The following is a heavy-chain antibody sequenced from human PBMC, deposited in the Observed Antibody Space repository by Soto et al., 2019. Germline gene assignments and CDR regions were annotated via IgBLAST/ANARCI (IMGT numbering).Heavy chain of an antibody. CDR1: GFTFSSYA. CDR3: ALYSSSWYRKDRYWFDP. Sequence: EVQLLESGGGLVQPGGSLRLSCAASGFTFSSYAMSWVRQAPGKGLEWVSAISGSGGSTYYADSVKGRFTISRDNSKNTLHLQMNSLRAEDTAVYYCALYSSSWYRKDRYWFDPWGQGTLVTVSS. D-gene: IGHD6-13*01. CDR2: ISGSGGST. V-gene: IGHV3-23*01. J-gene: IGHJ5*02.